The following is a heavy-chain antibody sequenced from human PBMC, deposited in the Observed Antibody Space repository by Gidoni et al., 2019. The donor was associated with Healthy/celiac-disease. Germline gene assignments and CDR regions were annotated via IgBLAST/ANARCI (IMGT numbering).Heavy chain of an antibody. J-gene: IGHJ6*02. Sequence: VQLVESGGGLVQPGGSLRLSCDASGFTFSSYWMSWVRQAPGKGLEWVANIKQDGSEKYYVDSVKGRFTISRDNAKNSLYLQMNSLRAEDTAVYYGARYYYGMDVWGQGTTVTVSS. V-gene: IGHV3-7*01. CDR2: IKQDGSEK. CDR3: ARYYYGMDV. CDR1: GFTFSSYW.